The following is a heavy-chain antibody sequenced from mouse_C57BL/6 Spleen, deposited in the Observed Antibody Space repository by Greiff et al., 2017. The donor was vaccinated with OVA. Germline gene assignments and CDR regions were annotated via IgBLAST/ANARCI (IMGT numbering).Heavy chain of an antibody. CDR2: IYPRSCNT. V-gene: IGHV1-81*01. Sequence: VQRVESGAELARPGASVKLSCKASGYTFTSYGISWVKQRTGQGLEWIGEIYPRSCNTYYNEKFKGKATLTADKSSSTADMALRSLTSEDSAVYFSLSFDYDRAFAYWGQGTLVTVSA. D-gene: IGHD2-4*01. CDR3: LSFDYDRAFAY. J-gene: IGHJ3*01. CDR1: GYTFTSYG.